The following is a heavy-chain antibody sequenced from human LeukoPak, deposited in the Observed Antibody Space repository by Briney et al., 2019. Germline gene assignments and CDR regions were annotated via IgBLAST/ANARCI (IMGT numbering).Heavy chain of an antibody. CDR2: ISYDGSNK. Sequence: GGSLRLSCAASGFTFSSYGMSWVRQAPGKGLEWVAVISYDGSNKYYADSVKGRFTISRDNSKNTLYLQMNSLRAEDTAVYYCAKGGLYRGSGSYYADYWGQGTLVTVSS. J-gene: IGHJ4*02. CDR1: GFTFSSYG. D-gene: IGHD3-10*01. V-gene: IGHV3-30*18. CDR3: AKGGLYRGSGSYYADY.